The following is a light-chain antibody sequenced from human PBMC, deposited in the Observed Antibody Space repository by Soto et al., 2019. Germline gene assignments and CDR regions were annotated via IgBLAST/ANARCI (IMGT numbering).Light chain of an antibody. CDR3: QQRGNWPPFT. CDR2: DAS. CDR1: QSIGGF. Sequence: EIVLTQSPATLSLSPGEGATLSCRASQSIGGFLAWYQHRPGQAPRLLIYDASNRATGIPARFSGSESGTDFTLTISSLEPEDSAVYYCQQRGNWPPFTFGPGTKVDIK. J-gene: IGKJ3*01. V-gene: IGKV3-11*01.